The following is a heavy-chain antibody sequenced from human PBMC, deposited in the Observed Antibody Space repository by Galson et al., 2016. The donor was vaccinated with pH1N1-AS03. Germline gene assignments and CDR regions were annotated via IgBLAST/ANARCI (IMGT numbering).Heavy chain of an antibody. J-gene: IGHJ6*02. CDR3: ARDPPGPCSSATCATTYDFGMDV. CDR2: INPHNGVT. Sequence: SVKVSCKASGYIFTGFYVHWVRQAPGQGLEWMGWINPHNGVTHYAQKFPAWAPMPGDTSTSPAYMELHGRKSDDTAVYYCARDPPGPCSSATCATTYDFGMDVWGQGTTVIVSS. V-gene: IGHV1-2*04. CDR1: GYIFTGFY. D-gene: IGHD1-26*01.